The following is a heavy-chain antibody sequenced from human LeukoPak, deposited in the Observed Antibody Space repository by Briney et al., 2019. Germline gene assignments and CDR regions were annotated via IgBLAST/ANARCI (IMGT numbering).Heavy chain of an antibody. V-gene: IGHV1-24*01. CDR3: ATDRLTYCRDDCYPHLRY. CDR2: FDPEDAET. J-gene: IGHJ4*02. CDR1: GYTLIELS. D-gene: IGHD2-21*02. Sequence: ASVKVSCKVSGYTLIELSMHWVRQAPGKGLEWMGGFDPEDAETIYAQKFQGRVTMTEDTSTDTAYMELSSLTSEDTAVYYCATDRLTYCRDDCYPHLRYWGLGTLVTVSS.